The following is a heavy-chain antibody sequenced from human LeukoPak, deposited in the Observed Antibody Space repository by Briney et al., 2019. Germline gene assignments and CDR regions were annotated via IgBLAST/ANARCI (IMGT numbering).Heavy chain of an antibody. J-gene: IGHJ3*01. D-gene: IGHD3-16*01. CDR2: ISVSSRNVI. CDR3: ARDFGPRLYAFDV. V-gene: IGHV3-48*04. CDR1: GFTFSSYS. Sequence: AGGSLRLSRAASGFTFSSYSMNWVRQAPGKGLEWLSYISVSSRNVIDYADSVKGRFTISRDDAKNSLYLQMNSLRAEDTAVYFCARDFGPRLYAFDVWGQGTMITVSS.